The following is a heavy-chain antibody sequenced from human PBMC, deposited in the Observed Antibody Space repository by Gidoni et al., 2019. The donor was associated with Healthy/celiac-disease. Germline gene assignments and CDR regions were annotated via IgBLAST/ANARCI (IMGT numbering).Heavy chain of an antibody. D-gene: IGHD3-10*01. CDR3: AGYYGSGSYYSHDY. Sequence: QVQLQESGPGLVKPSGTLSLTCAVSGGSISSSNWWRWVRQSPGKGLEWCGEIYHSASTNYNPSLKSRVTISVDKSKNQFSLKLSSVTPADTAVYYCAGYYGSGSYYSHDYWGQGTLVTVSS. CDR2: IYHSAST. V-gene: IGHV4-4*02. J-gene: IGHJ4*02. CDR1: GGSISSSNW.